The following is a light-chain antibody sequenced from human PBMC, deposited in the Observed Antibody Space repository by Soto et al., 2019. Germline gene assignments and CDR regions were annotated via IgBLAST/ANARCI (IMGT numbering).Light chain of an antibody. CDR3: QQRSTSPVLT. CDR1: QSVGSY. CDR2: DTS. V-gene: IGKV3-11*01. Sequence: EVELTQSPATLSLSPGERATLSCRASQSVGSYLAWYQHKPGHPPTLLIYDTSNRADGVPVRFSGSGSETNFTRTNIGVLPDDFVVYYCQQRSTSPVLTFGGGTKVEV. J-gene: IGKJ4*01.